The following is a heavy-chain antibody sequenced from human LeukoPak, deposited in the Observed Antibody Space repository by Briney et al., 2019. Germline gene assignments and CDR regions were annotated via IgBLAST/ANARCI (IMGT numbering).Heavy chain of an antibody. J-gene: IGHJ4*02. CDR2: IYTSGST. Sequence: PSDTLSLTCTVSGRSISSYYWSWIRQPAGKGLEWIGRIYTSGSTNYNPPLTSRVTMSVDTSKNQFALKLSSVAAADTAVYYCAGYDFWSGYYLGYWGQGTLVTVSS. D-gene: IGHD3-3*01. V-gene: IGHV4-4*07. CDR1: GRSISSYY. CDR3: AGYDFWSGYYLGY.